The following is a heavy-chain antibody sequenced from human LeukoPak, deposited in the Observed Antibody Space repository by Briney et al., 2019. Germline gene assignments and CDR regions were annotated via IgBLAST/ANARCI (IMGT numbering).Heavy chain of an antibody. CDR2: ISWNSGSI. CDR3: AKDMADSSGYYLGSYFDY. Sequence: GRSLRLSCAASGFTFDDYAMHWVRQAPGKGLEWVSGISWNSGSIGCADSVKGRFTISRDNAKNSLYLQMNSLRAEDTALYYCAKDMADSSGYYLGSYFDYWGQGTLVTVSS. D-gene: IGHD3-22*01. J-gene: IGHJ4*02. CDR1: GFTFDDYA. V-gene: IGHV3-9*01.